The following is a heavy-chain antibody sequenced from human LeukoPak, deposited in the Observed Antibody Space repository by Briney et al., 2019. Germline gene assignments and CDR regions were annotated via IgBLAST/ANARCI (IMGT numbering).Heavy chain of an antibody. CDR2: ISGSGGST. CDR1: GFTFSSYA. J-gene: IGHJ2*01. CDR3: AKDRTVGASYWYFDL. Sequence: GGSLRLSCAASGFTFSSYAMSWVRQAPGKGLEWVSAISGSGGSTYYADSVKGRFTISRDSAKNTLFLHMNTLRAEDTAIYYCAKDRTVGASYWYFDLWGRGTLVTVSS. V-gene: IGHV3-23*01. D-gene: IGHD1-26*01.